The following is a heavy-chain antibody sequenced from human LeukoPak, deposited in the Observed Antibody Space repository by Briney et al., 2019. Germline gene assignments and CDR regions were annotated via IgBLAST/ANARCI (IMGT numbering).Heavy chain of an antibody. D-gene: IGHD2-15*01. V-gene: IGHV1-69*04. CDR1: GGTLSSYT. CDR3: AREDAYCSGGSCYSSYFDY. J-gene: IGHJ4*02. Sequence: SVKVSCKASGGTLSSYTISWVRQAPGQGLEWMGRIIPILGIANYAQKFQGRVTITADKSTSTAYMELSSLRSEDTAVYYCAREDAYCSGGSCYSSYFDYWGQGTLVTVSS. CDR2: IIPILGIA.